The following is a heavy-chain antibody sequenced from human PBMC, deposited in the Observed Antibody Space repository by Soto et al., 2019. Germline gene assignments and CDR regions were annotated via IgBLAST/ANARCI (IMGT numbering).Heavy chain of an antibody. D-gene: IGHD2-8*01. CDR3: ARCLGYCTNGVCQLPYYFDY. J-gene: IGHJ4*02. CDR2: IIPIFGTA. CDR1: GGTFSSYA. V-gene: IGHV1-69*01. Sequence: QVQLVQSGAEVKKPGSSVKVSCKASGGTFSSYAISWVRQAPGQGLEWMGGIIPIFGTANYAQKFQGRVTITADESTSTAYMELSSLRSEDTAVYYCARCLGYCTNGVCQLPYYFDYWGQGTLVTVSS.